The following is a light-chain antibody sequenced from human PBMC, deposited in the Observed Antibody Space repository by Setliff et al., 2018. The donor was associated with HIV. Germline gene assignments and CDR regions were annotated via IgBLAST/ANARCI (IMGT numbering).Light chain of an antibody. CDR1: SSDIGRYNL. Sequence: QSALTQPASVSGSPGQSITISCTGTSSDIGRYNLVSWYQQYPGKDPKLMIYQATKRPSGVSNRFSGYKSGNTAALTISGLQAEDEADYCCCSNTGSNTYVFGSGTKV. V-gene: IGLV2-23*01. J-gene: IGLJ1*01. CDR2: QAT. CDR3: CSNTGSNTYV.